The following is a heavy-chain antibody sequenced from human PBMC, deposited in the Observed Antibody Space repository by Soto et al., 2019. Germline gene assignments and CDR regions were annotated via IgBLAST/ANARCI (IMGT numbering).Heavy chain of an antibody. D-gene: IGHD6-25*01. J-gene: IGHJ4*02. CDR3: ARGLGSGDY. CDR2: INPNSGST. CDR1: GYPLNNFY. V-gene: IGHV1-46*02. Sequence: QVQLVQSGAEVKKPGASVQVSCKASGYPLNNFYIHWVRQAPGQGIEWMGIINPNSGSTNYAHNFQGRVNINRDTSTRTFYMDLSRLRSEDTAVYYCARGLGSGDYWGRGTLVTVSS.